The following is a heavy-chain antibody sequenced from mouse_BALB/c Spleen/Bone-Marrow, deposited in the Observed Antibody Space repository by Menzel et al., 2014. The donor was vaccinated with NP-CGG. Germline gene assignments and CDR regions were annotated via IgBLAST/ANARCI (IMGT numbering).Heavy chain of an antibody. CDR2: IDPYYGGT. V-gene: IGHV1-39*01. CDR3: AISVSLRAMDY. D-gene: IGHD1-1*01. Sequence: VQLKESGPELGKPGASVKISCKASGYSFTGYNMNWVKQSNGKSLEWIGDIDPYYGGTSYNQKLKDKATLTVDKSSSTAYMQLKSLTSEDSAVYYCAISVSLRAMDYWGQGTSVTVSS. CDR1: GYSFTGYN. J-gene: IGHJ4*01.